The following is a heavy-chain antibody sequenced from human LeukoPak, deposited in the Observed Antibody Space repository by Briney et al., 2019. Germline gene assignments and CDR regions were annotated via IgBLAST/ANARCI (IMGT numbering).Heavy chain of an antibody. CDR3: AKGLPPIVATITSDY. V-gene: IGHV3-30*02. Sequence: GGSLRLSCAASGFTFSSYGMHWVRQAPGKGLDGVAFIRYDGSNKYYADSVKGRFTISRDNSKNTLYLQMNSLRAEDTAVYYSAKGLPPIVATITSDYWGQGTLVTVSS. CDR1: GFTFSSYG. CDR2: IRYDGSNK. J-gene: IGHJ4*02. D-gene: IGHD5-12*01.